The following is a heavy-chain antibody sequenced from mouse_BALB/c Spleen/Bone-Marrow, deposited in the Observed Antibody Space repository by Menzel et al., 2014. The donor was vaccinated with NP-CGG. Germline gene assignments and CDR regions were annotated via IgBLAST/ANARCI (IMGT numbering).Heavy chain of an antibody. V-gene: IGHV1S137*01. CDR1: GYTFTDYP. J-gene: IGHJ2*01. CDR2: ISIYSGNT. CDR3: ARGFLGYFYY. Sequence: QVQLQQSGPELVRPGVSVKISCKGSGYTFTDYPMHWVKQSHAKSLEWIGVISIYSGNTNYNQNFKGKAKMTVDESSSTVYMELARLTSEDFSIYPCARGFLGYFYYWGQGPTLTVFS.